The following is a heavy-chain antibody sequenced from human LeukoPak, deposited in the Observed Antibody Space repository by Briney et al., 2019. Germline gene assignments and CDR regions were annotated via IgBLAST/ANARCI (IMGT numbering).Heavy chain of an antibody. CDR3: ARGWYSSGWYCWFDP. V-gene: IGHV4-34*01. CDR1: GGSFSGYY. J-gene: IGHJ5*02. D-gene: IGHD6-19*01. CDR2: INHSGST. Sequence: PSETLSLTCAVYGGSFSGYYWSWIRQPPGKGLEWIGEINHSGSTNYNPSLKSRVAISVDTSKNQFSLRLGSVTAADTAVYYCARGWYSSGWYCWFDPWGQGTLVTVSS.